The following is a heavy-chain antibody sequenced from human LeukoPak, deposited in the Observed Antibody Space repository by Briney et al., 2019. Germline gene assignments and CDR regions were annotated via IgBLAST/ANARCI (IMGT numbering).Heavy chain of an antibody. Sequence: GASVKVSCKASGYTFTGYYMHWVRQAPGRGLEWMGRINPSGGSTSYAQKFQGRVTMTRDTSTSTVYMELSSLRSEDTAVYYCARFSSSCLDYWGQGTLVTVSS. CDR1: GYTFTGYY. J-gene: IGHJ4*02. V-gene: IGHV1-46*03. CDR3: ARFSSSCLDY. D-gene: IGHD6-6*01. CDR2: INPSGGST.